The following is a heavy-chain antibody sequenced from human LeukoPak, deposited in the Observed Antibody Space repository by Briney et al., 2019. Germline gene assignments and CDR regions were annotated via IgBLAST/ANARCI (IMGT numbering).Heavy chain of an antibody. CDR3: ATSDILTGYTVDY. D-gene: IGHD3-9*01. CDR2: FDPEDGET. J-gene: IGHJ4*02. V-gene: IGHV1-24*01. Sequence: GASVKVSCKVSGYTLTELSMHWVRQAPGKGLEWMGGFDPEDGETIYAQKFQGRVTMTEDTSTDTAYMELSSLRSEDTAVYYRATSDILTGYTVDYWGQGTLVTASS. CDR1: GYTLTELS.